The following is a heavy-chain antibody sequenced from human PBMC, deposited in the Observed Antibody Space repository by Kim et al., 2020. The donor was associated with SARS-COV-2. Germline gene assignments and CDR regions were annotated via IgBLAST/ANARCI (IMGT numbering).Heavy chain of an antibody. CDR3: AKCASSYGNDALDI. J-gene: IGHJ3*02. CDR2: IRGGGAGK. CDR1: GFTFDNYA. V-gene: IGHV3-23*01. D-gene: IGHD5-18*01. Sequence: GGPLRLSCAASGFTFDNYAMNWVRQAPGKGLEWVSFIRGGGAGKLYADSVKGRFIISRDNSKNTLYLQMNSLRGEDTAVYYCAKCASSYGNDALDIWGQGTVVTVSS.